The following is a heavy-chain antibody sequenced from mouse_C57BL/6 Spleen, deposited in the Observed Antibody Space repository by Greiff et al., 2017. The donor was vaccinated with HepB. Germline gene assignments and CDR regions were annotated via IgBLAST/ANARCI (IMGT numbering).Heavy chain of an antibody. CDR3: ARSNWDRYYFDY. CDR1: GYAFSSYW. Sequence: QVQLQQSGAELVKPGASVKISCKASGYAFSSYWMNWVKQRPGKGLEWIGQIYPGDGDTNYNGKFKGKATLTADKSSSTAYMQLSSLTSEDSAVYFCARSNWDRYYFDYWGQGTTLTVSS. V-gene: IGHV1-80*01. D-gene: IGHD4-1*02. CDR2: IYPGDGDT. J-gene: IGHJ2*01.